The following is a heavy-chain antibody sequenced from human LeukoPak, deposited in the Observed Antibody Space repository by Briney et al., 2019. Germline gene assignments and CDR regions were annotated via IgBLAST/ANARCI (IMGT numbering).Heavy chain of an antibody. Sequence: SETLSLTCAVYGGSFSGYYWSWIRQPPGKGLEWIGEINHSGTTNYNPSLKSRVTISIDMSKNQFSLKLSSVTAADTAVYYCARQREAYYYYMDVWGKGTTVTVSS. V-gene: IGHV4-34*01. CDR3: ARQREAYYYYMDV. D-gene: IGHD1-26*01. CDR2: INHSGTT. CDR1: GGSFSGYY. J-gene: IGHJ6*03.